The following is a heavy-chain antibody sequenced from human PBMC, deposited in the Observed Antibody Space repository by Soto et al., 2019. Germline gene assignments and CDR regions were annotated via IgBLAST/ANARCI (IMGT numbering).Heavy chain of an antibody. V-gene: IGHV1-69*12. J-gene: IGHJ4*02. Sequence: QVHLVQSGAEVKKPGSSVKVSCKTSGGTFSDSAINWLRQTPGQGLEWMGGLVPMFRTANYAPNLQGRVSIPADESTSTVFMELSSLTFEDTAVYYCASGLGGSSFPFDFWGQGTLLTVSS. CDR2: LVPMFRTA. D-gene: IGHD1-26*01. CDR1: GGTFSDSA. CDR3: ASGLGGSSFPFDF.